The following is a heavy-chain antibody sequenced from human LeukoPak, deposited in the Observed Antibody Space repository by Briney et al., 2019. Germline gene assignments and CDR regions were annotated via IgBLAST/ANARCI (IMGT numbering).Heavy chain of an antibody. V-gene: IGHV1-2*02. D-gene: IGHD3-10*01. CDR2: ITPNSEGT. CDR3: ASGDYSGTKPDPIDI. CDR1: GYNFTDYY. Sequence: ASVKVSCKASGYNFTDYYVHWVRQAPGQGLEWMGYITPNSEGTEFAQKFQGRVTMTRDTSIITAYMELSSLTSDDTAVYYCASGDYSGTKPDPIDIWGQGTMVTVSS. J-gene: IGHJ3*02.